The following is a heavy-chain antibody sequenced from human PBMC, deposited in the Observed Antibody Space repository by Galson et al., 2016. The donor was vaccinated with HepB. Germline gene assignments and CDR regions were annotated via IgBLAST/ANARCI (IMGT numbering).Heavy chain of an antibody. CDR2: VYYSGNT. Sequence: TLSLTCTVSAGSISSGGYYWSWIRQRPGKGLEWIGHVYYSGNTYYQPSLRSRVVISVDTSKEQFSLNLTSVTAADTAVYYCARDRRQRFGHYGLDVWGKGTTVIVSS. V-gene: IGHV4-31*03. D-gene: IGHD3-10*01. CDR1: AGSISSGGYY. CDR3: ARDRRQRFGHYGLDV. J-gene: IGHJ6*04.